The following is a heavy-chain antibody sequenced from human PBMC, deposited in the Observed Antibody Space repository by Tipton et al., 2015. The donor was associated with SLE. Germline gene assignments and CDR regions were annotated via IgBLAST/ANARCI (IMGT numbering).Heavy chain of an antibody. CDR1: GFTFSFSS. J-gene: IGHJ3*01. D-gene: IGHD3-22*01. Sequence: SLRLSCVASGFTFSFSSLNWVRQAPGKGLEWVSSISGDSASIFYADSVQGRFTISRDNAKNSLYLQMNSLRAEDTALYYCAKGPSYYYDSSPNWGQGTMVTVSS. CDR2: ISGDSASI. V-gene: IGHV3-21*04. CDR3: AKGPSYYYDSSPN.